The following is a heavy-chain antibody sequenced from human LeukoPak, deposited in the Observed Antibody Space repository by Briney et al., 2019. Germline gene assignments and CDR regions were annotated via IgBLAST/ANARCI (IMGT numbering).Heavy chain of an antibody. CDR1: GFSLSRYS. Sequence: GGSLRLSCAASGFSLSRYSMNWVRQAPGRGLEWISDISSGSRTIFYADSVKGRFTISRDNAKNSLYLLMNNLRADDTAVYYCARETITGDRDFDYWGQGTLITVSS. V-gene: IGHV3-48*01. CDR3: ARETITGDRDFDY. J-gene: IGHJ4*02. CDR2: ISSGSRTI. D-gene: IGHD7-27*01.